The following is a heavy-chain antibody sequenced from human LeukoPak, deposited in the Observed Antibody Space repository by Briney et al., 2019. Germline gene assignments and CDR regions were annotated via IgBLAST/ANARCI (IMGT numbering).Heavy chain of an antibody. J-gene: IGHJ5*02. Sequence: PGGSLRLSCAASGVTFSNTWMTWVRQTPGRGLERVAFFRTTTDGGTGEYAAPVKGRFTISRDVSINTLFLQMSSLKIEDTAAYYCVAPLRWELSNESWGQGTLVTVSS. V-gene: IGHV3-15*01. CDR1: GVTFSNTW. D-gene: IGHD4-23*01. CDR2: FRTTTDGGTG. CDR3: VAPLRWELSNES.